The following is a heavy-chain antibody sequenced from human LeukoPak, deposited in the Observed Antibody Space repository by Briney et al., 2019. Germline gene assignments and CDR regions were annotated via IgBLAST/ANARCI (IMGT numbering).Heavy chain of an antibody. V-gene: IGHV3-9*01. CDR2: VSWNSGTI. Sequence: GGSLRLSCAASGFTFDDYAMHWVRQVPGKCLEWVSGVSWNSGTISYADSVKGRFTISRDNAKNSLYLQMNSLRAEDTALYYCAKSYSSSSRYQPFDYWGQGTLVTVSS. CDR3: AKSYSSSSRYQPFDY. J-gene: IGHJ4*02. CDR1: GFTFDDYA. D-gene: IGHD6-6*01.